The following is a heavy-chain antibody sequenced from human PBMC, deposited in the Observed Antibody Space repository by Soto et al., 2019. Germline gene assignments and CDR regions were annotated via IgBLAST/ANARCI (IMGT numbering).Heavy chain of an antibody. CDR2: INHSGST. J-gene: IGHJ6*02. Sequence: SETLSLTCAVYGGSFSGYYWSWIRQPPGKGLEWIGEINHSGSTNYNPSLKSRVTISVDTSKNQFSLKLSSVTAADTAVYYCARGRRCSSTSCYTTDYYYGMDVWGQGTTVTVSS. V-gene: IGHV4-34*01. CDR1: GGSFSGYY. CDR3: ARGRRCSSTSCYTTDYYYGMDV. D-gene: IGHD2-2*02.